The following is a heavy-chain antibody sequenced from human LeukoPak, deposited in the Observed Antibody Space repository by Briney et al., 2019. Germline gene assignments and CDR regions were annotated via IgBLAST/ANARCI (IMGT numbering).Heavy chain of an antibody. V-gene: IGHV3-30*03. Sequence: GGSLRLSCVASGFSFSDYGMHWARQAPGKGLEWMAVISYDGITKKYADSVQGRFTISRDNSKNTVQLEMNSLRVEDTAVYYCVFCSGGNCYYAVRGCTYWGQGPLVTVSS. J-gene: IGHJ4*02. CDR1: GFSFSDYG. CDR3: VFCSGGNCYYAVRGCTY. D-gene: IGHD2-15*01. CDR2: ISYDGITK.